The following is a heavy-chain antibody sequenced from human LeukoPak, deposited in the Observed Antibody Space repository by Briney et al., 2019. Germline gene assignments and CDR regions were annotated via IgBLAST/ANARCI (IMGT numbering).Heavy chain of an antibody. CDR3: ARRYSSGWWIDY. J-gene: IGHJ4*02. D-gene: IGHD6-19*01. Sequence: GGSLRLSCAASGFTFSSYAMSWVRQAPGKGLEWVSAISGSGGSTYYADSVKGRFTISRDNPKNTLYLQMNSLRAEDTAVYYCARRYSSGWWIDYWGQGTLVTVSS. CDR1: GFTFSSYA. CDR2: ISGSGGST. V-gene: IGHV3-23*01.